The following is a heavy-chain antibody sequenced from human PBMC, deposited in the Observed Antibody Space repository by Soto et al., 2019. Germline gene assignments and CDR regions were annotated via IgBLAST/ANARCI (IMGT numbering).Heavy chain of an antibody. D-gene: IGHD1-7*01. Sequence: SETLCLTCTVSGGSISSYYWSWIRQPPGKGLEWIGYIYYSGSTNYNPSLKSRVTISVDTSKNQFSLKLSSVTAADTAVYYCARRTYFDYWGQGTLVTVSS. CDR1: GGSISSYY. CDR3: ARRTYFDY. CDR2: IYYSGST. V-gene: IGHV4-59*08. J-gene: IGHJ4*02.